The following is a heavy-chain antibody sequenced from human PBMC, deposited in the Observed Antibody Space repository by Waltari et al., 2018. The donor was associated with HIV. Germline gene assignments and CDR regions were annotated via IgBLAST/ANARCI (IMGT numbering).Heavy chain of an antibody. CDR1: GLTLLNAW. Sequence: EVQLVESGGGLVKPGGSLSLSCAASGLTLLNAWMSWVRQAPGKGLEWVGRIKSKTDGGTEDYAAPVKGRFTISRDDSKNILYLQMNSLKTEDTAVYYCYGFVWGQGTLVTVSS. CDR2: IKSKTDGGTE. V-gene: IGHV3-15*01. D-gene: IGHD3-10*01. J-gene: IGHJ4*02. CDR3: YGFV.